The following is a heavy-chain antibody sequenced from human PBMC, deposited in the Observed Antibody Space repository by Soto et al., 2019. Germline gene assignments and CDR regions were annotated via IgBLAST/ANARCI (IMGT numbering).Heavy chain of an antibody. D-gene: IGHD3-22*01. J-gene: IGHJ5*02. CDR3: ARGQVVNFDNWFDP. CDR1: GYTFTTYG. CDR2: INPNSGHT. V-gene: IGHV1-18*01. Sequence: QIQLLQSGAEVKRPGTSVKVSCQASGYTFTTYGIIWVRQAPGQWLEWMGWINPNSGHTNYAQNLQDRATMTTDTSTNTAYMELRSLRSDDTAVYFCARGQVVNFDNWFDPWGQGTLVTVSS.